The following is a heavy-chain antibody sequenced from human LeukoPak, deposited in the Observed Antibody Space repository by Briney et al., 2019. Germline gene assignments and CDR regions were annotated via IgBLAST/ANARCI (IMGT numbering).Heavy chain of an antibody. D-gene: IGHD5/OR15-5a*01. V-gene: IGHV3-74*01. CDR1: GFTFSSYW. J-gene: IGHJ3*02. Sequence: GGSLRLSCAASGFTFSSYWMHWVRQAPGKGLVWVSRIKTDGSSTDYADSVKGRFTISRDNAKNTMYLQMNSLRSEDTAVYYCARGVSGTGPDIWGLGTMVTVSS. CDR2: IKTDGSST. CDR3: ARGVSGTGPDI.